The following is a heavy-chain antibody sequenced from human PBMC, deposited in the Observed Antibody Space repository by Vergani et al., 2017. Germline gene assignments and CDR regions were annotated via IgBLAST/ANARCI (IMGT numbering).Heavy chain of an antibody. CDR2: IIPMLGTV. V-gene: IGHV1-69*01. J-gene: IGHJ4*02. CDR1: GGSFGSYG. D-gene: IGHD4-17*01. Sequence: QVQLVQSGAEVKRPGASVKVSCKSSGGSFGSYGITWVRQAPGQGLEWVGGIIPMLGTVNYAQRFEDRVTITADESTTTAYMELSRLRSEDTAGYYCARNSHDYGDYYFVSWGQGTLVTVSS. CDR3: ARNSHDYGDYYFVS.